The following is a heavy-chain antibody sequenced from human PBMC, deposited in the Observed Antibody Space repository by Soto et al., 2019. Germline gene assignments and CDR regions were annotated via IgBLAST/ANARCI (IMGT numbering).Heavy chain of an antibody. CDR1: GYTFTSYD. J-gene: IGHJ6*01. V-gene: IGHV1-8*01. CDR3: AGGGVGATRWKGMDV. Sequence: QVQLVQSGAEVKKPGASVKVSCKASGYTFTSYDINWVRQATGQGLEWMGWMNPNSGNTGYAQKCEGRVTRTRNTSISKGYMELSSLRSEDTAVYYCAGGGVGATRWKGMDVWGQGTTVTVSS. CDR2: MNPNSGNT. D-gene: IGHD1-26*01.